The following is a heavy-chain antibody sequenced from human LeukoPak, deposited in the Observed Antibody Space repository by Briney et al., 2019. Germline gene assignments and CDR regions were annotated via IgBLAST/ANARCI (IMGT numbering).Heavy chain of an antibody. J-gene: IGHJ5*02. V-gene: IGHV1-18*04. Sequence: ASVKVSCTASGYTFTSYGISWVRQAPGQGLEWMGWISAYNGNTSYAQKIQGRVTMTTGTSKSTAYMELRSVRSDDAAVYYCARGGDYNWFEPWGQGTLVTVSS. CDR3: ARGGDYNWFEP. D-gene: IGHD4-17*01. CDR2: ISAYNGNT. CDR1: GYTFTSYG.